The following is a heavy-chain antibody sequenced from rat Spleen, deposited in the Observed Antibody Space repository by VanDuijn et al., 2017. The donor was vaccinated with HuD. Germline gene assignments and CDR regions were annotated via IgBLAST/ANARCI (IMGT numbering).Heavy chain of an antibody. Sequence: QVQLKESGPGLVQPSQTLSPTCTVSGFSLTSNGVSWVRQPPGKGLEWIAAISSGGSPYYNSALKSRLSISRDTSKSQVFLKMNSLQTEDTAIYFCIRESLPGYNSHWFVYWGQGTLVTVSS. V-gene: IGHV2S12*01. CDR3: IRESLPGYNSHWFVY. J-gene: IGHJ3*01. D-gene: IGHD1-4*01. CDR1: GFSLTSNG. CDR2: ISSGGSP.